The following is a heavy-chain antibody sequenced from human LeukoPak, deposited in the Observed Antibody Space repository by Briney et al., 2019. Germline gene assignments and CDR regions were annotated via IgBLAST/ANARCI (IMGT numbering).Heavy chain of an antibody. D-gene: IGHD6-13*01. CDR2: ISSSGSTI. Sequence: GGSLRLSCAASGFTFSDYYTSWIRQAPGKGLEWVSYISSSGSTIYYADSVKGRFTISRDNAKNSLYLQMNSLRAEDTAVYYCASPLGSSWYDYWGQGTLVTVSS. CDR3: ASPLGSSWYDY. V-gene: IGHV3-11*01. CDR1: GFTFSDYY. J-gene: IGHJ4*02.